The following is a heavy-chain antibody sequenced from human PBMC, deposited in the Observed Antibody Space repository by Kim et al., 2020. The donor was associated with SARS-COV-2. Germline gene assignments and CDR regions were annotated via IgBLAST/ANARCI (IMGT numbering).Heavy chain of an antibody. V-gene: IGHV3-11*03. CDR3: ASVGAEYACVRYRESYY. D-gene: IGHD3-16*02. CDR2: ISSSISYT. CDR1: GFTFSDYY. Sequence: GGSLRLSCAASGFTFSDYYMSWIRQAPGKVLEWFSYISSSISYTNYADSVKGRFTISRDNAKNSLYLQMNSLRAEDKAFAYCASVGAEYACVRYRESYY. J-gene: IGHJ4*01.